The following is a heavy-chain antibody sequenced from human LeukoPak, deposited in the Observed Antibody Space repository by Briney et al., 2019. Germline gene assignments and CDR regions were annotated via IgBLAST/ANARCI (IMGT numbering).Heavy chain of an antibody. CDR2: ISYVGSNK. D-gene: IGHD3-10*01. J-gene: IGHJ4*02. CDR3: AKDDGWLHYYH. V-gene: IGHV3-30*04. CDR1: GFTFSGYA. Sequence: PGRSLRLSCAASGFTFSGYAMHWVRQAPGKGLEWVAVISYVGSNKYYADSVKGRFTISRDNSRNTVSLQMRSLRVEDTATYYCAKDDGWLHYYHWGQGILVTVSS.